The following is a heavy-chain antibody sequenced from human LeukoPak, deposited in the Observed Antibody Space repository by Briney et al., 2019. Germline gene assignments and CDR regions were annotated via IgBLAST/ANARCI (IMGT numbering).Heavy chain of an antibody. CDR1: GFTFSSYA. D-gene: IGHD3-22*01. V-gene: IGHV3-30-3*01. CDR3: ARTFSSGYLGGHWFDP. Sequence: PGGSLRLSCAASGFTFSSYAMHWVRQAPGKGLEWVAVISYDGSNKYYADSVKGRFTISRDNSKNTLYLQMNSLRAEDTAVYYCARTFSSGYLGGHWFDPWGQGTLVTVSS. J-gene: IGHJ5*02. CDR2: ISYDGSNK.